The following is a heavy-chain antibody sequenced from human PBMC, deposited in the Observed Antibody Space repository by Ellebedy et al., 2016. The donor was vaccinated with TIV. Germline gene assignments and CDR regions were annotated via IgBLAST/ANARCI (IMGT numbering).Heavy chain of an antibody. D-gene: IGHD6-6*01. V-gene: IGHV6-1*01. CDR1: GDSVSSNRAA. CDR3: ARSPIATRLIDY. CDR2: TYYMSKWYN. J-gene: IGHJ4*02. Sequence: MPSETLSLTCAISGDSVSSNRAARNWIRQSQSRGLEWLGRTYYMSKWYNDYAVSVKGRMTISPDTSKNQFSLQLNSVTPGDTAIYYCARSPIATRLIDYWGQGTLVSVSS.